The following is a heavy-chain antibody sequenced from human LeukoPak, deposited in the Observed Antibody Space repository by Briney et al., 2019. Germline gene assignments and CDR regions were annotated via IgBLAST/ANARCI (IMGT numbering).Heavy chain of an antibody. CDR1: GFTFTRSA. V-gene: IGHV3-23*01. CDR3: TREGSRSSSFDY. CDR2: ITNSGGGT. J-gene: IGHJ4*02. Sequence: GGSLRLSCKASGFTFTRSAMGWVRQAPGKGVEWVSCITNSGGGTYYADSVKGRFTISRDNSKNTLYLQMNSLRAEDTAVYYCTREGSRSSSFDYWGQGTLVTVSS. D-gene: IGHD6-13*01.